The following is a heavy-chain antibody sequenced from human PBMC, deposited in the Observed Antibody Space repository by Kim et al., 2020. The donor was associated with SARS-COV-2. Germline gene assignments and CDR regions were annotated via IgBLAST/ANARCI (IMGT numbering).Heavy chain of an antibody. CDR2: IYLSGTT. Sequence: SETLSLTCAVSGGSTRTSHCWTWVRQAPGKELEWIGEIYLSGTTNYNPSLKGRVTISEDKFQNHFSLKMTSVSAADTAVYYCARGIGFGVSVFDSWGPGTLVSVSS. V-gene: IGHV4-4*02. CDR1: GGSTRTSHC. J-gene: IGHJ4*02. D-gene: IGHD3-16*01. CDR3: ARGIGFGVSVFDS.